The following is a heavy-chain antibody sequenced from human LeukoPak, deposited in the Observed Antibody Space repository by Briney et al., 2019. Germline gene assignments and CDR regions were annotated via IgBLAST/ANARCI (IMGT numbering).Heavy chain of an antibody. CDR1: GASINIYY. J-gene: IGHJ5*02. CDR3: ARAQTILMVYGGWFDP. Sequence: PSETLSLTCSVSGASINIYYWSWIRQPPGKGLEWIGYIYYSGSTYYNPSLKSRVTLSVDTSKNEFSLKLSSVTAADTAVYYCARAQTILMVYGGWFDPWGQGTLVTVSS. D-gene: IGHD2-8*01. CDR2: IYYSGST. V-gene: IGHV4-59*12.